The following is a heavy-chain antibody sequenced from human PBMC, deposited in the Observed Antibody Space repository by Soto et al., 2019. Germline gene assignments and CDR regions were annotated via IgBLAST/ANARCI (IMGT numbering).Heavy chain of an antibody. CDR3: ARVSSSGSTKLVYFDY. CDR1: GGSISSGGYY. J-gene: IGHJ4*02. CDR2: IYYSGST. D-gene: IGHD1-26*01. V-gene: IGHV4-31*03. Sequence: QVQLQESGPGLVKPSQTLSLTCTVSGGSISSGGYYWSWIRQHPGKGLEWIGYIYYSGSTYYNPSLKSRVTISVDTSKNQFSLKLSSVTAADTAVYYCARVSSSGSTKLVYFDYWGQGTLVTVSS.